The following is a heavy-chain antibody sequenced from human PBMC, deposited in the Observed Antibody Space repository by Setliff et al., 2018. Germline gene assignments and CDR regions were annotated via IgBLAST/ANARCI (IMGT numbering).Heavy chain of an antibody. J-gene: IGHJ1*01. CDR1: GGSFSDYY. Sequence: TSETLSLTCGASGGSFSDYYWTWIRQPPGKGLEWVGEINHRGSTNYNPSLKSRVTISVDTSKNQLSLTLSSVTAADTAVYYCVREGYSESFQDWGRGTLVTVSS. V-gene: IGHV4-34*01. CDR3: VREGYSESFQD. CDR2: INHRGST. D-gene: IGHD1-1*01.